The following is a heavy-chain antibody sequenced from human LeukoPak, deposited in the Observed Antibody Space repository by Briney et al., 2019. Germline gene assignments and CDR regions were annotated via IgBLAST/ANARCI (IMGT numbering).Heavy chain of an antibody. J-gene: IGHJ4*02. V-gene: IGHV3-23*01. D-gene: IGHD3-22*01. Sequence: GSLRLSCAASGLTFSSYAMSWVRQAPGKGLEWVSAISGSGGSTYYADSVKGRFTISRDNSKNTLYLQMNSLRAEDTAVYYCARANVVVVVITPFDYWGQGTLVTVSS. CDR2: ISGSGGST. CDR1: GLTFSSYA. CDR3: ARANVVVVVITPFDY.